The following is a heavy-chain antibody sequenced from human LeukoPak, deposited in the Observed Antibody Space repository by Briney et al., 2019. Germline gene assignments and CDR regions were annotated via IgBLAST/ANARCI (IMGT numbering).Heavy chain of an antibody. CDR2: IYYSGST. CDR1: GGSISSHY. D-gene: IGHD6-6*01. V-gene: IGHV4-59*11. CDR3: ARLGSSPEYFDY. Sequence: SETLSLTCTVSGGSISSHYWSWIRQPPEKGLEWIGYIYYSGSTNYNPSLKSRVTISVDTSKNQFSLKLSSVTAADTAVYYCARLGSSPEYFDYWGQGTLVTVSS. J-gene: IGHJ4*02.